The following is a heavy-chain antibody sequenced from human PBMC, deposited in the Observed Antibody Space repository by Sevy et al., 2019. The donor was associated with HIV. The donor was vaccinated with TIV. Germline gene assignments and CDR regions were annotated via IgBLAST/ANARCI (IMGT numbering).Heavy chain of an antibody. V-gene: IGHV3-48*01. CDR2: ISSSSSTR. J-gene: IGHJ4*02. CDR3: AITGPPGYYYDSSGSDY. Sequence: GGSLRLSCAASGFTFSSYSMNWVRQAPGKGLEWVSSISSSSSTRYYADSVKGRFTISRDNAKNSLYLQMISLRAEDTASYDRAITGPPGYYYDSSGSDYWGQGTLVTVSS. CDR1: GFTFSSYS. D-gene: IGHD3-22*01.